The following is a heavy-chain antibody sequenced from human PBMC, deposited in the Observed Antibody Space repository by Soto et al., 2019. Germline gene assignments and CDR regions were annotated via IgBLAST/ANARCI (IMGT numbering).Heavy chain of an antibody. Sequence: GGSLRLSCAASGFTFSSYAMHWVRQAPGKGLEWVAVISYDGSNKYYADSVKGRFTISRDNSKNTLYLQMNSLRAEDTAVYYCARDSQASSGYFAMIDYWGQGTLVTVSS. CDR1: GFTFSSYA. J-gene: IGHJ4*02. CDR2: ISYDGSNK. D-gene: IGHD3-22*01. CDR3: ARDSQASSGYFAMIDY. V-gene: IGHV3-30-3*01.